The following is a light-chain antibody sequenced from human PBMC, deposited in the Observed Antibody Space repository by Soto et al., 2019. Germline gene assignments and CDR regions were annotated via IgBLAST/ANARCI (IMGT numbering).Light chain of an antibody. Sequence: ASVSGSPGQSITISCTGTSSDVGGYNYVSWYQQHPGKAPKLMIYDVSNRPSGVSNRFSGSKSGNTASLTISGLQAEDEADYYCNSYTSSSTLVVFGGGTKVTVL. V-gene: IGLV2-14*01. J-gene: IGLJ2*01. CDR1: SSDVGGYNY. CDR2: DVS. CDR3: NSYTSSSTLVV.